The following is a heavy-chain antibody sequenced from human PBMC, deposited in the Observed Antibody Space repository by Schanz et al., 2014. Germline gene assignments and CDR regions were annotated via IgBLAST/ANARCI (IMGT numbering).Heavy chain of an antibody. CDR1: GYSLSNFA. J-gene: IGHJ4*02. D-gene: IGHD5-12*01. Sequence: QVQLVQSGSELKKPGASVKVSCRASGYSLSNFAMNWVRQAPGQGLEWMGWINTNTGKPTYAQGFTRRFVFSLDTSVSTVYLQISSLKAEDTAVYYCAKRAFGEVATIERHFDYWGQGTLVTVSS. CDR3: AKRAFGEVATIERHFDY. CDR2: INTNTGKP. V-gene: IGHV7-4-1*02.